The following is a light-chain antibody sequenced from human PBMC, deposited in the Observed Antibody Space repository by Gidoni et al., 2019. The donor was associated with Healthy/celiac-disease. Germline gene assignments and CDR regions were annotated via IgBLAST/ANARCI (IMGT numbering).Light chain of an antibody. Sequence: DIQVTQSPSILSAYVGDRVTISCRDSQGISSYLACYQQKPGNAPKLLIYAASTLQSGVPSRFSGSGSGTEFSLTISSLQPEDFATYYCQQLNSYPYTFGQGTKLEIK. V-gene: IGKV1-9*01. CDR3: QQLNSYPYT. CDR1: QGISSY. J-gene: IGKJ2*01. CDR2: AAS.